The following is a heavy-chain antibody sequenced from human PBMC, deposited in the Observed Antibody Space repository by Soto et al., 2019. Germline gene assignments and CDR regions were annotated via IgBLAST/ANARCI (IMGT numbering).Heavy chain of an antibody. D-gene: IGHD3-10*01. CDR2: IYYSGST. Sequence: PSETLSLTCTVSGGSISSGDYYWSWIRQPPGKGLEWIGYIYYSGSTYYNPSLKSRVTISVDTSKNQFSLKLSSVTAADTAVYYCARDNGYYGSGDAAPYYYYGMDVWGQGTTVTVSS. V-gene: IGHV4-30-4*01. J-gene: IGHJ6*02. CDR1: GGSISSGDYY. CDR3: ARDNGYYGSGDAAPYYYYGMDV.